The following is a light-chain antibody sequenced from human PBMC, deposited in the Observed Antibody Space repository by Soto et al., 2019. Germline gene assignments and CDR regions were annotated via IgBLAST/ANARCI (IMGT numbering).Light chain of an antibody. CDR3: QQANTFPLT. V-gene: IGKV1-27*01. J-gene: IGKJ5*01. CDR2: TAS. Sequence: DIQMTQSPSSLSASVGDRVTITCRPSQGIGTALAWYQQKPGAVPKLLVHTASTLQSGVPSRFSGSGSGTDFTLTISSLQPEDVATYYCQQANTFPLTFGQGTRLEIK. CDR1: QGIGTA.